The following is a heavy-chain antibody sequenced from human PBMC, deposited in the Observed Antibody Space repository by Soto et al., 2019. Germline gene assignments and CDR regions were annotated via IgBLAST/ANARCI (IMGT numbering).Heavy chain of an antibody. J-gene: IGHJ6*02. CDR2: IYYSGST. CDR3: ARDYNWNYGADYYYGMDV. Sequence: PSETLSLTCTVSGGSISSSYYWGWIRQPPGKGLEWIGSIYYSGSTYYNPSLKSRVTISVDTSKNQFSLKLSSVTAADTAVYYCARDYNWNYGADYYYGMDVWGQGTTVTVSS. CDR1: GGSISSSYY. V-gene: IGHV4-39*07. D-gene: IGHD1-7*01.